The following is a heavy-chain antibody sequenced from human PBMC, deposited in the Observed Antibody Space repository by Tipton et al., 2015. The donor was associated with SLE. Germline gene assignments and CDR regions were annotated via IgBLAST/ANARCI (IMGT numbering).Heavy chain of an antibody. J-gene: IGHJ3*02. V-gene: IGHV4-61*02. CDR3: ARAQGAMDSFDI. CDR2: IYTSGST. Sequence: TLSLTCTVSGGSISSGSYYWSWIRQPAGKGLEWIGRIYTSGSTHYNPSLKSRVTISVDTSKNQFSLKLNSVTAADTAVYYCARAQGAMDSFDIWGQGTMVTVSS. CDR1: GGSISSGSYY.